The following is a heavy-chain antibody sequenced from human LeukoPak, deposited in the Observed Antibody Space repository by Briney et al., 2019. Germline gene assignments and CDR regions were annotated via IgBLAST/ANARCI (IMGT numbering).Heavy chain of an antibody. CDR1: GYTLTDFS. CDR2: FNREDAGP. J-gene: IGHJ4*02. D-gene: IGHD3-22*01. V-gene: IGHV1-24*01. CDR3: ASLDSYYDNSGRPLIPD. Sequence: ASVKVSCNISGYTLTDFSMHWVRQAPGKALEWVGGFNREDAGPIYAPHFRGRVTVTEDTSTDTAYMELSSLRSEDTAVYFCASLDSYYDNSGRPLIPDWGQGTLVNVSS.